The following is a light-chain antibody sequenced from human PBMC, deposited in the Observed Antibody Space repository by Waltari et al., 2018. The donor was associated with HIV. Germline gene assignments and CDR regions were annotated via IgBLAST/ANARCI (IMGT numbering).Light chain of an antibody. Sequence: DIVMTQSPLSLAVTPGEPASISCRSSQSLLKSNGSIYLDWYLQKPGQSPQFLVDLGSNRASGVPDRFSGSGSATDFTLKISRVEPEDVGIYYCMQGLEVPLTFGGGTRVEI. V-gene: IGKV2-28*01. CDR1: QSLLKSNGSIY. CDR2: LGS. CDR3: MQGLEVPLT. J-gene: IGKJ4*01.